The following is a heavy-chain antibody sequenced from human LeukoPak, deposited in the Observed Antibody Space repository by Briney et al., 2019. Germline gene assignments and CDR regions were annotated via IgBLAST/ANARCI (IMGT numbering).Heavy chain of an antibody. CDR1: GGSFSGYY. J-gene: IGHJ6*03. CDR3: ARGNRARSYYYYYDMDI. D-gene: IGHD2/OR15-2a*01. CDR2: INHSGST. Sequence: PSETLSLTCTVYGGSFSGYYWSWIRQPPGKGLEWIGEINHSGSTNYNPSLKSRVTISVDTSKNQFSLKLRSVTVADTAVYYCARGNRARSYYYYYDMDIWGKGTTVTVSS. V-gene: IGHV4-34*01.